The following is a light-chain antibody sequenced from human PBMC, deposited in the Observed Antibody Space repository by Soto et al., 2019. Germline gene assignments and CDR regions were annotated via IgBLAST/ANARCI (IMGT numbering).Light chain of an antibody. CDR2: DAS. V-gene: IGKV3-11*01. CDR1: QSVSSY. Sequence: EIVLTQSPATLSLSPWERATLSCRASQSVSSYLAWYQQKPGQAPRLLIYDASNRATGIPARFSGSGSGTEFTLTISSLQSEDFAVYYCQQYNNWPPSITFGQGTRLEIK. J-gene: IGKJ5*01. CDR3: QQYNNWPPSIT.